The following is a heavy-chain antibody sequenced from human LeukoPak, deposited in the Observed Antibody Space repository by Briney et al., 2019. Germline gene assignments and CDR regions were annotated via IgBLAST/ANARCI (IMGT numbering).Heavy chain of an antibody. CDR3: TRLSDYYDSSGYWY. V-gene: IGHV3-73*01. D-gene: IGHD3-22*01. Sequence: GGSLRLSXAASGFTFSGSAMHWVRQASGKGLEWVGRIRSKANSYATAYAASVKGRFTISRDDSKNTAYLQMNSLKTEDTAVYYCTRLSDYYDSSGYWYWGQGTLVTVSS. CDR2: IRSKANSYAT. J-gene: IGHJ4*02. CDR1: GFTFSGSA.